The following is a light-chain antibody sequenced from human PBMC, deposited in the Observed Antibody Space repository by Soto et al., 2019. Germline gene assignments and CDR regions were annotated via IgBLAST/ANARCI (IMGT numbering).Light chain of an antibody. CDR1: QSVSSN. Sequence: EIVMTQSPATLSVSPGERATLSCSASQSVSSNLAWYQQKPGQAPRLLIYGASIRATGSPARYSGSGSGTEFTLTISGLQYEDFAVYYCQQYNNWPGITFGQGTRLEIK. J-gene: IGKJ5*01. V-gene: IGKV3D-15*01. CDR2: GAS. CDR3: QQYNNWPGIT.